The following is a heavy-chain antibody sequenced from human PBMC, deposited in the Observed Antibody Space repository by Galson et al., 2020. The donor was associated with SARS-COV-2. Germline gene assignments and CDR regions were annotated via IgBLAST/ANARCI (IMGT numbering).Heavy chain of an antibody. CDR2: ISWNSGSI. CDR3: AKVGGYGGKEDAFDI. D-gene: IGHD4-17*01. J-gene: IGHJ3*02. CDR1: GFTFDDYA. Sequence: GGSLSLSCAASGFTFDDYAMHWVRQAPGKGLEWVSGISWNSGSIGYADSVKGRFTISRDNAKNSLYLQMNSLRAEDTALYYCAKVGGYGGKEDAFDIWGQGTMVTVSS. V-gene: IGHV3-9*01.